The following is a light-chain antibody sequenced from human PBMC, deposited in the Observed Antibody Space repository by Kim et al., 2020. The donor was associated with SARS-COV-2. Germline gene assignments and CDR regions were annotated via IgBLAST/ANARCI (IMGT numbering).Light chain of an antibody. CDR3: MQYSHWPHT. CDR1: QRHVNSSGNTY. J-gene: IGKJ2*01. CDR2: QIS. V-gene: IGKV2-30*01. Sequence: QPGSIPYRSSQRHVNSSGNTYLNWFQEKPGQSPRRLIYQISKRDSGVPDRFSGSGSGTDFTLKISRVEAEDLGVYYCMQYSHWPHTFGQGTKLEI.